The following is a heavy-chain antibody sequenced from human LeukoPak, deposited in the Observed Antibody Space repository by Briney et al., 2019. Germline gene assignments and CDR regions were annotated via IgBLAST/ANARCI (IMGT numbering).Heavy chain of an antibody. CDR2: ISGSGGST. J-gene: IGHJ3*02. V-gene: IGHV3-23*01. CDR1: GFTFSSYA. Sequence: PGGSLRLSCAASGFTFSSYAMSWVRQAPGKGLEWVSAISGSGGSTYYADSVKGRFTISRDNSKNTLYLQMNSLGAEDTAVYYCAGRVVPAARWGAFDIWGQGTMVTVSS. CDR3: AGRVVPAARWGAFDI. D-gene: IGHD2-2*01.